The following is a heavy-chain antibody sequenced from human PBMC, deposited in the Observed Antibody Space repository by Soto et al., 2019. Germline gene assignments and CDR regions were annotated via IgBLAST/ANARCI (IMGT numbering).Heavy chain of an antibody. J-gene: IGHJ4*02. V-gene: IGHV4-59*01. CDR2: IYYSGST. Sequence: ASETLSLTCTVSGAPITINYWSWIRQAPGKGLEWIGYIYYSGSTTYNPSLKTRLTMSAHTSKDQFSLKLNSVTPAPTPVSYCARSSAGPYDHWGPGLLVTVSS. CDR3: ARSSAGPYDH. D-gene: IGHD6-13*01. CDR1: GAPITINY.